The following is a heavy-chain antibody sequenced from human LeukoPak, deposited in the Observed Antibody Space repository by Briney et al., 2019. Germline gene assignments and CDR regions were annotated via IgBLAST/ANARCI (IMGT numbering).Heavy chain of an antibody. CDR2: INPNSGGT. CDR3: ARKSVAAIGGDWFDP. Sequence: ASVKVSCKASGYTFTGYYMHWVRQAPGQGLEWMGWINPNSGGTNYAQKFQGRVTMTRDTSISTAYMELSRLRSDDTAVCYCARKSVAAIGGDWFDPWGQGTLVTVSS. J-gene: IGHJ5*02. D-gene: IGHD6-19*01. V-gene: IGHV1-2*02. CDR1: GYTFTGYY.